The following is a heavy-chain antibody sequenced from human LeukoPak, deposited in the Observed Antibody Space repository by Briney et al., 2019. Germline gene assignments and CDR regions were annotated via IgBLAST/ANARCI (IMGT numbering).Heavy chain of an antibody. CDR1: GGSISSSSYY. J-gene: IGHJ4*02. Sequence: SETLSLTCSVSGGSISSSSYYWGWIRQPPEKGLEWIGSIYYTGGTYYSPSLKSRVTISVDTSKNQFSLKLSSVTAADTAVYYCARGEGELVDYWGQGTLVTVSS. CDR2: IYYTGGT. CDR3: ARGEGELVDY. V-gene: IGHV4-39*07. D-gene: IGHD3-16*01.